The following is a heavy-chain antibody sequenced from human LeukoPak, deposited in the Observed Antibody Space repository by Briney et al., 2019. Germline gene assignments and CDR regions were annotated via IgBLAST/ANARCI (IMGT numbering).Heavy chain of an antibody. CDR2: ISAYNGNT. CDR1: GYTFTSYG. Sequence: ASVKVSCKASGYTFTSYGISWGRQAPGQGREWMGWISAYNGNTNYAQKRQVRVTMTTDTSTSTAYMALRSVRSDDTAVYYWAREGYRSSWYYFDYWGQGTLVTVSS. D-gene: IGHD6-13*01. CDR3: AREGYRSSWYYFDY. V-gene: IGHV1-18*01. J-gene: IGHJ4*02.